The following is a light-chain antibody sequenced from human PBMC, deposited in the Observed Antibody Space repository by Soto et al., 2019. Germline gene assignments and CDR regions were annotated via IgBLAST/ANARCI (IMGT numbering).Light chain of an antibody. V-gene: IGLV2-11*01. CDR3: CSYGGSYDYG. CDR2: DVN. CDR1: SRDGGGYPY. Sequence: QSAPTQPRSVSASPGPSVTICCPGTSRDGGGYPYVSWYQHPPAKAPKLVIFDVNRRPSGVPHRFSGSKSDNTASLTISGLQAADEADYCCCSYGGSYDYGFGTGT. J-gene: IGLJ1*01.